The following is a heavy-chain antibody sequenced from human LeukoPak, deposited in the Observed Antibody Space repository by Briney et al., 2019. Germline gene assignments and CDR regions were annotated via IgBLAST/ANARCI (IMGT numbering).Heavy chain of an antibody. CDR1: GYTFTGYY. Sequence: GASVKVSCKASGYTFTGYYMHWVRQAPGQGLEWMGWINPNSGGTNYAQKFQGRVTMTRDTSISTAYMELSRLRSDDTAVYYCARDLTPRGTMVRDPYFDYWGQGTLVTVSS. V-gene: IGHV1-2*02. J-gene: IGHJ4*02. D-gene: IGHD3-10*01. CDR2: INPNSGGT. CDR3: ARDLTPRGTMVRDPYFDY.